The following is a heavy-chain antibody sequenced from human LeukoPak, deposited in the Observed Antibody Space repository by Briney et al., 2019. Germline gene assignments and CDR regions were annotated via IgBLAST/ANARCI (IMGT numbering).Heavy chain of an antibody. Sequence: PSQTLSLTCTVSGGSISSGDYYWSWIRQPPGKGLEWIGYIYYSGSTDYNPSLKSRVTISVDTSKNQFSLKLSSVTAADTAVYYCARKVELLDALDIWGQGTMVTVSS. V-gene: IGHV4-30-4*01. D-gene: IGHD1-7*01. CDR3: ARKVELLDALDI. CDR2: IYYSGST. J-gene: IGHJ3*02. CDR1: GGSISSGDYY.